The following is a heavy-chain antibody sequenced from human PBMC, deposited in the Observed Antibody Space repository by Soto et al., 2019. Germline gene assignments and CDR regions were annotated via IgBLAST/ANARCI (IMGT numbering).Heavy chain of an antibody. CDR1: GYTFTSYA. V-gene: IGHV1-3*01. D-gene: IGHD5-12*01. CDR3: ATLIVAFY. J-gene: IGHJ4*02. CDR2: INAGNGNT. Sequence: ASVKVSCKASGYTFTSYAIHWVRQAPGQRLEWMGWINAGNGNTKYSQKFQGRVIITRDTSAGTAYMELRSLRSEDTAVYYCATLIVAFYWGQGTLVTVS.